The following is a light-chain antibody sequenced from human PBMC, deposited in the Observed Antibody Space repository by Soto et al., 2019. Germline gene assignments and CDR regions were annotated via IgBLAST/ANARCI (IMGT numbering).Light chain of an antibody. Sequence: DIQMTQSPSSLSASVGDRVTITCRASQDIRSDLGWFQQKAGKAPKRLIYAASLLQSEVPSRFSGTGSGTEFTLTISSLQPEDFATYFCVQHLSYPFTFGQGTKLEIK. CDR1: QDIRSD. J-gene: IGKJ2*01. V-gene: IGKV1-17*01. CDR3: VQHLSYPFT. CDR2: AAS.